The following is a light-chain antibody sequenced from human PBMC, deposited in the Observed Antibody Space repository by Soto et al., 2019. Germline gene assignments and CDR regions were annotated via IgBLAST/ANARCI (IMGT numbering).Light chain of an antibody. CDR3: SSYTTTFSVV. CDR1: SNDVGIYNY. J-gene: IGLJ2*01. CDR2: EVT. V-gene: IGLV2-14*01. Sequence: QSALTQPASVSGSPGQSITISCTGTSNDVGIYNYVSWYQQHPGKAPKLMIYEVTNRPSGVSDRFSGSKSDNTASLTISGLQAEDEADYYCSSYTTTFSVVFGGGTKLTVL.